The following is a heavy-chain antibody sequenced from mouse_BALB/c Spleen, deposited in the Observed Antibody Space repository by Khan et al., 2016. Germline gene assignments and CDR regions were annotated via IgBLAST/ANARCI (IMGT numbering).Heavy chain of an antibody. V-gene: IGHV3-2*02. D-gene: IGHD4-1*01. Sequence: EVQLQESGPGLVKPSQSLSLTCTVTGYSITSDYARNWIRQFPGHKLERMGYISYSGSTSYNPSLKSRISITRETSKNQLFLQLTSVTTEDTATYYFTISWDENVDWGQGVLVTVSA. J-gene: IGHJ3*01. CDR1: GYSITSDYA. CDR2: ISYSGST. CDR3: TISWDENVD.